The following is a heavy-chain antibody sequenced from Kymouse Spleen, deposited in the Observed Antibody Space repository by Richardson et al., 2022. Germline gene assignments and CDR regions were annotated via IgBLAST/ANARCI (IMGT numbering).Heavy chain of an antibody. V-gene: IGHV3-33*01. Sequence: QVQLVESGGGVVQPGRSLRLSCAASGFTFSSYGMHWVRQAPGKGLEWVAVIWYDGSNKYYADSVKGRFTISRDNSKNTLYLQMNSLRAEDTAVYYCARDLYGSGHYYGMDVWGQGTTVTVSS. CDR3: ARDLYGSGHYYGMDV. J-gene: IGHJ6*02. D-gene: IGHD3-10*01. CDR2: IWYDGSNK. CDR1: GFTFSSYG.